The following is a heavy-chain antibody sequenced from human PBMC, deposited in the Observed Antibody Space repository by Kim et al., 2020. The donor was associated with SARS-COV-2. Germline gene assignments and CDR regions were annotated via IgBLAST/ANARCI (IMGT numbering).Heavy chain of an antibody. J-gene: IGHJ5*01. CDR3: ARGGASSEWFGS. CDR1: GASISTYY. Sequence: SETLSLTCTVSGASISTYYWSWIRQPAGKGLEWIGWIHHSGSSNYNSSLKSRVALSLDTTNNQFSLKLTSVTVADTAVYYCARGGASSEWFGSWGQGTLVTVSS. D-gene: IGHD6-19*01. V-gene: IGHV4-4*07. CDR2: IHHSGSS.